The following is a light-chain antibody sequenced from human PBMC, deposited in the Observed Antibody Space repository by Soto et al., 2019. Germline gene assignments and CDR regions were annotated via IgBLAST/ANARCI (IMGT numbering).Light chain of an antibody. CDR1: QSISYW. CDR2: DAS. V-gene: IGKV1-5*01. CDR3: QQYNSYSEA. J-gene: IGKJ1*01. Sequence: DIQMTQAPSTLSASVGRRLTICCRASQSISYWLAWYQQKKGKAPNILIYDASNLESGVPSRFSGSGFGTEFNLTISSLQTDDFATYYCQQYNSYSEAFGQGTKVDI.